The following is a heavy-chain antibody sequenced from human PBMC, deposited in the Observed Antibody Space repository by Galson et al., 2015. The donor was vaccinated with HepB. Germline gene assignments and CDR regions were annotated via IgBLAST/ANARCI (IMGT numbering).Heavy chain of an antibody. CDR1: GDTLRSYT. V-gene: IGHV1-69*17. CDR2: IMPSFGVP. J-gene: IGHJ4*02. CDR3: ARDDPYCCGASCYFGY. D-gene: IGHD2-21*01. Sequence: CKASGDTLRSYTLTWVRQAPGQGLEWMGGIMPSFGVPSYAPRFQDRVTITADKSTNTAYMELSGLTSEDTAVYYCARDDPYCCGASCYFGYWGQGTLVTVSS.